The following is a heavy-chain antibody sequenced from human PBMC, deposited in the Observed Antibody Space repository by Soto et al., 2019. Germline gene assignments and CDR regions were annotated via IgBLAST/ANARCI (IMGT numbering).Heavy chain of an antibody. CDR2: INHSGST. J-gene: IGHJ6*02. Sequence: SETLSLTCAVYGGSFSGYYWSWIRQPPGKGLEWIGEINHSGSTNYNPSLKSRVTISVDTSKNQFSLKLSSVTAADTAVYYCARGGRGYYYYGMDVWGQGTTVT. V-gene: IGHV4-34*01. CDR1: GGSFSGYY. CDR3: ARGGRGYYYYGMDV. D-gene: IGHD1-26*01.